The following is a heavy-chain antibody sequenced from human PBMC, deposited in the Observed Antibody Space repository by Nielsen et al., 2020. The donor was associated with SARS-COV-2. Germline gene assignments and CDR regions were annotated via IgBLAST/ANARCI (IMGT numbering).Heavy chain of an antibody. D-gene: IGHD2-2*01. CDR2: IYYSGST. CDR3: ARGLCSTSCYELHWFDP. J-gene: IGHJ5*02. V-gene: IGHV4-31*03. Sequence: SETLSLTCTVSGGSISSGGYYWSWIRQHPGKGLEWIGYIYYSGSTYYNPSLKSRVTISVDTSKNQFSLKLSSVTAADTAVYYCARGLCSTSCYELHWFDPWGQGTLVTVSS. CDR1: GGSISSGGYY.